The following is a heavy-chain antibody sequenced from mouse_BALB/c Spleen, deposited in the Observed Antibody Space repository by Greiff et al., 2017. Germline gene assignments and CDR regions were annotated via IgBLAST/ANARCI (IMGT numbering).Heavy chain of an antibody. J-gene: IGHJ2*01. CDR3: AREDRDY. CDR1: GFTFSSFG. Sequence: EVKLMESGGGLVQPGGSRKLSCAASGFTFSSFGMHWVRQAPEKGLEWVAYISSGSSTIYYADTVKGRFTISRDNPKNTLFLQMTSLRSEDTAMYYCAREDRDYWGQGTTLTVSS. V-gene: IGHV5-17*02. CDR2: ISSGSSTI.